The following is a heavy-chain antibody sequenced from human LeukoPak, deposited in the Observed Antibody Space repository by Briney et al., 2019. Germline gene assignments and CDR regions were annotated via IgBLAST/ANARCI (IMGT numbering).Heavy chain of an antibody. CDR2: IIAMLGTA. V-gene: IGHV1-69*13. D-gene: IGHD2-15*01. CDR3: ARRGCSGGRCYSWDYYYYGMDV. J-gene: IGHJ6*01. CDR1: GGTFSSYA. Sequence: ASVRVSCMASGGTFSSYAISWVRQAPGQGLEWEGGIIAMLGTANYAQKFQGRVTITADESTSTGYMELSRLRSEDTAVYSCARRGCSGGRCYSWDYYYYGMDVWGQGTTVPVSS.